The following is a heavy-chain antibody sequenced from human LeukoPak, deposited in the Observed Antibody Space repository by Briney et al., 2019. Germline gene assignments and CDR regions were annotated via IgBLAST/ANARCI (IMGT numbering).Heavy chain of an antibody. J-gene: IGHJ3*01. D-gene: IGHD3-22*01. CDR1: GYTFTSYD. CDR3: ARRDSSGYSGAFHL. Sequence: ASVKVSCKASGYTFTSYDINWVRQATGQGLEWMGWMNPNSGNTGYAQKFQGRVTMTRNTSISTAYMELSSLRSEDTAVYYCARRDSSGYSGAFHLWGQGTMVTVSS. V-gene: IGHV1-8*01. CDR2: MNPNSGNT.